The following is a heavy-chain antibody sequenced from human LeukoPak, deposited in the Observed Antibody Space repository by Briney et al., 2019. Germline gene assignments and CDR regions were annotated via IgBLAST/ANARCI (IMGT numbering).Heavy chain of an antibody. D-gene: IGHD6-13*01. V-gene: IGHV3-21*01. Sequence: PGGSLRLSCAASGFTFSSYSMNWVRQAPGKGLEWVSSISSSSYIYYADSVKGRFTISRDNAKNSLYLQMNSLRAEDTAVYYCARASSIAAAGSFDYWGQGTLVTVSS. CDR1: GFTFSSYS. J-gene: IGHJ4*02. CDR3: ARASSIAAAGSFDY. CDR2: ISSSSYI.